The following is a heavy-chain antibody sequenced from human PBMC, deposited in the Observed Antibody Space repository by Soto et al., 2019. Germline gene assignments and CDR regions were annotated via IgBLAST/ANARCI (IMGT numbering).Heavy chain of an antibody. CDR1: GGSFSGYY. CDR2: INHSGST. J-gene: IGHJ3*02. Sequence: SETLSLTCAVYGGSFSGYYWSWIRQPPGKGLEWIGEINHSGSTNHNPSLKSRVTISEDTSKNQFSLKLSSVTAADTTVYYCARDTGGVPPYSSGWPDAFDIWGQGTMVTVSS. CDR3: ARDTGGVPPYSSGWPDAFDI. V-gene: IGHV4-34*01. D-gene: IGHD6-19*01.